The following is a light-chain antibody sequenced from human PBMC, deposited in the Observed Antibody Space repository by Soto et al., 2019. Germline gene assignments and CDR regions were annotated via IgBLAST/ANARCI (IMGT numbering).Light chain of an antibody. CDR2: DVN. CDR3: CSYGGSYTFV. J-gene: IGLJ1*01. V-gene: IGLV2-11*01. CDR1: SSDVGGYNY. Sequence: QSVLTQPRSVSGSPGQSVTISCTGTSSDVGGYNYVSWYQHYPGTAPKLMIYDVNKRPSGVPDRFSGSKSGNTASLTISGLQAEDDADYYCCSYGGSYTFVFGTGTKLTVL.